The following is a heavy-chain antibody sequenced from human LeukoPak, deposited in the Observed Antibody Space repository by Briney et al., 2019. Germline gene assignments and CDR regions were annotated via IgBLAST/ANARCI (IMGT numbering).Heavy chain of an antibody. V-gene: IGHV1-2*02. CDR1: GYTFTGYH. CDR3: ARYSYDFWSGYPPEYGMDV. Sequence: ASVKVSCKASGYTFTGYHMHWVRQAPGQGLEWMGWINPNSGGTNYAQKFQGRVTMTRDTSISTAYMELSRLRSDDTAVYYCARYSYDFWSGYPPEYGMDVWGQGTTVTVSS. CDR2: INPNSGGT. J-gene: IGHJ6*02. D-gene: IGHD3-3*01.